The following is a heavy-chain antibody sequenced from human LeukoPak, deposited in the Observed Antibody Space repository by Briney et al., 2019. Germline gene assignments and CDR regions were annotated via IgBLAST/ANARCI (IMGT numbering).Heavy chain of an antibody. CDR3: ARGTATYYYDSSGQGWFDP. CDR2: INHSGST. J-gene: IGHJ5*02. CDR1: GGSFSGYY. Sequence: SETLSLTCAVYGGSFSGYYWSWIRQPPGKGLEWIGEINHSGSTNYNPSLKSRVTISVDTSKNQFSLKLSSVTAADTAVYYCARGTATYYYDSSGQGWFDPWGQGTLVTVSS. D-gene: IGHD3-22*01. V-gene: IGHV4-34*01.